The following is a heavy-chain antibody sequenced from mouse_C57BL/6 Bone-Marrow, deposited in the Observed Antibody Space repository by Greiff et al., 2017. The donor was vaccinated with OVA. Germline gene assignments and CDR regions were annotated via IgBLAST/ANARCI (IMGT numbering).Heavy chain of an antibody. CDR3: ARSGSSHWYFDV. J-gene: IGHJ1*03. D-gene: IGHD1-1*01. Sequence: QVQLQQPGTELVKPGASVKLSCKASGYTFTSYWMHWVKQRPGQGLEWIGNINPSNGGTNYNEKFKSKATLTVDKSSSTAYMQLSSLTSEYSAVYYCARSGSSHWYFDVWGTGTTVTVSS. CDR1: GYTFTSYW. V-gene: IGHV1-53*01. CDR2: INPSNGGT.